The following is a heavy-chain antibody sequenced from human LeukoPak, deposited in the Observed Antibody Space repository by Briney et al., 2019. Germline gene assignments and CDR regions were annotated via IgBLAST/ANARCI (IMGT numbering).Heavy chain of an antibody. CDR3: ARSRAYYDILTGYPHLDAFDI. V-gene: IGHV1-18*04. D-gene: IGHD3-9*01. Sequence: GASVKVSCKASGHTFTSYGISWVRQAPGQGLEWMGWISAYNGNTNYAQKLQGRVTMTTDTSTSTAYMELRSLRSDDTAVYYCARSRAYYDILTGYPHLDAFDIWGQGTMVTVSS. J-gene: IGHJ3*02. CDR2: ISAYNGNT. CDR1: GHTFTSYG.